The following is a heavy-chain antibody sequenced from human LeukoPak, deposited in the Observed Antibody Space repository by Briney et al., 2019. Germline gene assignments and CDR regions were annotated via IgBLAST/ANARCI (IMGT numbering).Heavy chain of an antibody. V-gene: IGHV1-69*13. D-gene: IGHD3-9*01. J-gene: IGHJ6*02. CDR3: AREPDILTGPTLYYYYYGMDV. CDR2: IIPIFGTA. Sequence: SVKVSCKASGGTFSSYAISWVRQAPGQGLEWMGGIIPIFGTANYAQKFQGRVTITADESTSTAYMELSSLRSEDTAVYYCAREPDILTGPTLYYYYYGMDVWGQGTTVTVSS. CDR1: GGTFSSYA.